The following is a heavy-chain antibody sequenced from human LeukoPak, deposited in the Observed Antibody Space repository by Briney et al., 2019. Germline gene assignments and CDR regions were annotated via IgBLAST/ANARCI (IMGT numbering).Heavy chain of an antibody. V-gene: IGHV4-30-2*01. CDR1: GGSISSGGYY. Sequence: PSQTLSLTCTVSGGSISSGGYYWSWLRQHPGKGLEWIGYIYHSGSTYYNPSLKSRVTISVDRSKNQFSLKLSSVTAADTAVYYCARLVRGVNNIDYWGQGTLVTVSS. D-gene: IGHD3-10*01. CDR2: IYHSGST. CDR3: ARLVRGVNNIDY. J-gene: IGHJ4*02.